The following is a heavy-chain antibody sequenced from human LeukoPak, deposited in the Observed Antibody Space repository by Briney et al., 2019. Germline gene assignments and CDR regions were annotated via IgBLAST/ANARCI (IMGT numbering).Heavy chain of an antibody. V-gene: IGHV4-59*01. CDR1: GGSISSYY. D-gene: IGHD1-14*01. CDR3: ARGPYNYFDY. J-gene: IGHJ4*02. CDR2: IYYSGST. Sequence: PSETLSLTCTVSGGSISSYYWSWIRQPPGKGLEWIGYIYYSGSTNYNPSLKSRVTISVDTSKNQFSLKLSSVTAADTAVYYCARGPYNYFDYWGQGTLVTVSS.